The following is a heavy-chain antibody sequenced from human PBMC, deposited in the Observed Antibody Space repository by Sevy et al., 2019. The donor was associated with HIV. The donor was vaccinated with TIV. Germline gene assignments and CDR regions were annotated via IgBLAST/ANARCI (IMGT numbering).Heavy chain of an antibody. V-gene: IGHV3-15*01. CDR3: TTDPIIVLLVTDGMDV. D-gene: IGHD2-8*02. CDR1: GFTFSNAW. CDR2: IKSKADGGTT. J-gene: IGHJ6*02. Sequence: GGSLRLSCAASGFTFSNAWMSWVRQAPGKGLEWVGRIKSKADGGTTDYAAPVKGRFTISRDDSKNTLYLQMNSLKTDDTAVYYCTTDPIIVLLVTDGMDVWGQGTTVTVSS.